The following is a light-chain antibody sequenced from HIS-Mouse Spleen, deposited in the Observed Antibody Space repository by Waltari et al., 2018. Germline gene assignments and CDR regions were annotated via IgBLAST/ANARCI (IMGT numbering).Light chain of an antibody. J-gene: IGKJ4*01. CDR1: QSVLYSYNNKNY. Sequence: DIVMTQSPASLALCLGERATINCKSSQSVLYSYNNKNYLAWYKKKPGQPNNLLMYLAASQEAGVPERIGSSGSGADSTLTISRLPDEDVVVYYCQQYYSPPHTFGGGTKVEIK. CDR2: LAA. V-gene: IGKV4-1*01. CDR3: QQYYSPPHT.